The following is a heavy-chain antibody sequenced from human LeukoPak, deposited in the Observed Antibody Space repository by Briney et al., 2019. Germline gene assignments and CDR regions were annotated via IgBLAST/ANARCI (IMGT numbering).Heavy chain of an antibody. D-gene: IGHD1-26*01. CDR2: IYYRGST. CDR3: ARSENPSGGYLPDYWYFDL. J-gene: IGHJ2*01. CDR1: GGSISSSSYY. V-gene: IGHV4-39*07. Sequence: PSETLSLTCTVSGGSISSSSYYWGWIRQPPGKGLEWIGSIYYRGSTYYNPSLKSRVTISVDTSKNQFSLKLSSVTAADTAVYYCARSENPSGGYLPDYWYFDLWGRGILVTVSS.